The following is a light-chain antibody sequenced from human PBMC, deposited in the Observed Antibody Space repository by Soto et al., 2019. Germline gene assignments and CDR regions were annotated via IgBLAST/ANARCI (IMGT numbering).Light chain of an antibody. CDR1: QSVGSTY. CDR3: RHYINSQWT. CDR2: AAS. V-gene: IGKV3-20*01. J-gene: IGKJ1*01. Sequence: EIVLTQSPGTLSLSPGERATLSCRPSQSVGSTYLDWYQQKPGQAPRLLIYAASSRATGIPDRFSGSASATDLTLTIARLEPYDFAVYYCRHYINSQWTFGQGTKVEIK.